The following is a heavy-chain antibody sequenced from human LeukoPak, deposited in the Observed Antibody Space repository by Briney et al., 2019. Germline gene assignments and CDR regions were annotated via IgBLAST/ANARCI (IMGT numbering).Heavy chain of an antibody. V-gene: IGHV4-38-2*02. D-gene: IGHD1-26*01. J-gene: IGHJ4*02. CDR3: ARVGAISGEGDY. CDR2: IYHSGIS. CDR1: GYSISSGYY. Sequence: SETLSLTCTVSGYSISSGYYWGWIRRPPGKGLEWIGDIYHSGISHYNPSLKSRVTISVDTSKNQFSLKLSSVTAADTAVYYCARVGAISGEGDYWGQGTLVTVSS.